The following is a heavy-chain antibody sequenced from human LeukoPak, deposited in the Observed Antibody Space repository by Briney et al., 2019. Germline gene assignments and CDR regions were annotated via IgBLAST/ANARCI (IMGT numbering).Heavy chain of an antibody. CDR1: GFTFDDYG. Sequence: GGSLRLSCAASGFTFDDYGRSWVRQAPGKGLEWVSFISWNGGSTGYADSVKGRFTISRDNAKNSLYLQMSSLRAEDTALYYCAREETRITMLRGVTYFEYWGQGTLVTVSS. CDR2: ISWNGGST. J-gene: IGHJ4*02. CDR3: AREETRITMLRGVTYFEY. D-gene: IGHD3-10*01. V-gene: IGHV3-20*04.